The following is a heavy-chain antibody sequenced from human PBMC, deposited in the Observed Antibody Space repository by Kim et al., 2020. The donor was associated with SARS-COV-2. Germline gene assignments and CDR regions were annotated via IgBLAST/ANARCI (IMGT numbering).Heavy chain of an antibody. Sequence: GGSLRLSCAASGFTFNIYSMNWVRQAPGKGLEWVSYISSSGATIYYADSVKGRFTISRDNAKSSLFLQMNTLRDEDSAIYYCARDYYGDYALDSWRQGTL. CDR2: ISSSGATI. CDR3: ARDYYGDYALDS. J-gene: IGHJ1*01. CDR1: GFTFNIYS. D-gene: IGHD4-17*01. V-gene: IGHV3-48*02.